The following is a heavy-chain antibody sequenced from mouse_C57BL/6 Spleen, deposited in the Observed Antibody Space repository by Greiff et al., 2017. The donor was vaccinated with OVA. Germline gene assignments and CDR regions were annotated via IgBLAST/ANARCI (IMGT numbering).Heavy chain of an antibody. D-gene: IGHD1-1*01. CDR3: TRIITTVVAYYFDY. Sequence: EVKLVESGGGLVQPGGSMKLSCAASGFTFSDAWMDWVRQSPEKGLEWVAEIRNKANNHATYYAESVKGRFTISRDDSKSSVYLQMNSLRAEDTGIYYCTRIITTVVAYYFDYWGQGTTLTVSS. J-gene: IGHJ2*01. CDR1: GFTFSDAW. CDR2: IRNKANNHAT. V-gene: IGHV6-6*01.